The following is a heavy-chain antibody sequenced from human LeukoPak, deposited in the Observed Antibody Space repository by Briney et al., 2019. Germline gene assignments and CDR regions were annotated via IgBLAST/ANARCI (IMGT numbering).Heavy chain of an antibody. V-gene: IGHV3-23*01. CDR3: ARYCIITSCIGDSYYGMDV. Sequence: GGSLRLSCAASGFTFSTYAMSWVRRAPGKGLDWVSAISGSGGNTYYAGSVKGRFTVSRDNSKSTVYLQMNSLRAEDSAVYYCARYCIITSCIGDSYYGMDVWGQGTTVTVSS. D-gene: IGHD2-2*01. J-gene: IGHJ6*02. CDR2: ISGSGGNT. CDR1: GFTFSTYA.